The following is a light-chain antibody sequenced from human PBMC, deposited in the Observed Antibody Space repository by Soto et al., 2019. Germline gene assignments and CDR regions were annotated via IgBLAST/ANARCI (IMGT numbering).Light chain of an antibody. J-gene: IGLJ1*01. CDR2: GDS. CDR3: QSSDSRLSGSDV. V-gene: IGLV1-40*01. Sequence: QSVLTQPPSVSVAPGQRVTISCTGSSSNIGAGYDVNWYQQLPGTAPKLLIFGDSNRPSGVPDRFSGSKSGTSASLAITGLQAADEADYYCQSSDSRLSGSDVFGTGTKVTVL. CDR1: SSNIGAGYD.